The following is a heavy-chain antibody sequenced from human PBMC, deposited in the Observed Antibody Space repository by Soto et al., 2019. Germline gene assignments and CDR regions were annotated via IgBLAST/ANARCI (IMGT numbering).Heavy chain of an antibody. D-gene: IGHD3-10*01. CDR1: GGSISSYY. CDR3: ARDRGLYYYYYMDV. V-gene: IGHV4-59*01. Sequence: ETLSLTCPVSGGSISSYYWSWIRQPPGKGLEWIGYIYYSGSTNYNPSLKSRVTISVDTSKNQFSLKLSSVTAADTAVYYCARDRGLYYYYYMDVWGKGTTVTVSS. J-gene: IGHJ6*03. CDR2: IYYSGST.